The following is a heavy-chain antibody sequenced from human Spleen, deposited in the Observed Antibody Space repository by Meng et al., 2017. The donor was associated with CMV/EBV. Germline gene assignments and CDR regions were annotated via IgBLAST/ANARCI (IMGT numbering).Heavy chain of an antibody. V-gene: IGHV3-23*01. CDR3: AKGAGTATPFDP. J-gene: IGHJ5*02. D-gene: IGHD3-16*01. CDR2: ISYSGDST. Sequence: GGSLRLSCGAAGFTFSRSVMSWVRRAPGKGLEWVSSISYSGDSTYYADSVRGRFTISRDNSKNTLYLQMNSPRAEDTAVYYCAKGAGTATPFDPWGQGTLVTVSS. CDR1: GFTFSRSV.